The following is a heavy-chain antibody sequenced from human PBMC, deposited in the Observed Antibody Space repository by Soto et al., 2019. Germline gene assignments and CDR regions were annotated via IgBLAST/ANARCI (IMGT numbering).Heavy chain of an antibody. CDR1: GGSISSGDYY. D-gene: IGHD2-2*01. CDR2: IYYSGST. Sequence: PSETLSLTCTVSGGSISSGDYYWSWIRQPPGKGLEWIGYIYYSGSTYYNPSLKSRVTISVDTSKNQFSLKLSSVTAADTAVYYCARVGDIVLVPAAMTSSLAYFDYWGQGTLVTVSS. CDR3: ARVGDIVLVPAAMTSSLAYFDY. J-gene: IGHJ4*02. V-gene: IGHV4-30-4*01.